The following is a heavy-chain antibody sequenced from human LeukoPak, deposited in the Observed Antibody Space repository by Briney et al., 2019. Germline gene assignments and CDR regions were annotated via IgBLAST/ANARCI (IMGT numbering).Heavy chain of an antibody. CDR2: ISAYNGNT. D-gene: IGHD2-15*01. CDR3: ARDGVVVAADYYYYGMDV. CDR1: VYTFTSYG. J-gene: IGHJ6*04. V-gene: IGHV1-18*04. Sequence: ASVKVSCKASVYTFTSYGISWVRQAPGQGLEWMGWISAYNGNTNYAQKLQGRVTMTTDTSTSTAYMEPRSLRSDDTAVYYCARDGVVVAADYYYYGMDVWGKGTTVTVSS.